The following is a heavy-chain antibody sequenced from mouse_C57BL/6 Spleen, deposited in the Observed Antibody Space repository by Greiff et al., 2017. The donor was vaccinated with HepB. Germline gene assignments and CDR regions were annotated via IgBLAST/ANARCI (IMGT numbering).Heavy chain of an antibody. CDR2: INPSTGGT. Sequence: VQLQQSGPELVKPGASVKISCKASGYSFTGYYMNWVKQSPEKSLEWIGEINPSTGGTTYNQKFKAKATLTVDKSSSTAYMQLKSLTSEDSAVYYCARSRPLWPILDYWGQGTTLTVSS. V-gene: IGHV1-42*01. J-gene: IGHJ2*01. CDR3: ARSRPLWPILDY. D-gene: IGHD1-1*02. CDR1: GYSFTGYY.